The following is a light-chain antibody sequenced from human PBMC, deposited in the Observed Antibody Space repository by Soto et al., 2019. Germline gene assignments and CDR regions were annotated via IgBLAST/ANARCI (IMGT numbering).Light chain of an antibody. Sequence: DIQITKSPSSLSASVGDRVTITCRASQSIDNYCNWYQQKPGQVPKLLIYAASSLQSGAPSRFSGSGSGTDFTFTISSLQPKDVGTYYCQQSYYARTFGPGTKV. CDR3: QQSYYART. CDR1: QSIDNY. V-gene: IGKV1-39*01. CDR2: AAS. J-gene: IGKJ1*01.